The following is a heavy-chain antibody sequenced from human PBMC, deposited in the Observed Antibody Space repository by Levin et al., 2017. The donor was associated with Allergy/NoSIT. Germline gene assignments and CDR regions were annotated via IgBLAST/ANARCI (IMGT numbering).Heavy chain of an antibody. CDR3: ARVSSVSPFDP. Sequence: SCAASGFTFSSYWMHWVRQAPGKGLVWVSRINSDGSSTSYADSVKGRFTISRDNAKNTLYLQMNSLRAEDTAVYYCARVSSVSPFDPWGQGTLVTVSS. J-gene: IGHJ5*02. CDR1: GFTFSSYW. V-gene: IGHV3-74*01. CDR2: INSDGSST. D-gene: IGHD3-10*01.